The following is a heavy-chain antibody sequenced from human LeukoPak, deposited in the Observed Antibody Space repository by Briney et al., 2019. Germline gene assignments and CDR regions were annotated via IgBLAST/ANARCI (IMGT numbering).Heavy chain of an antibody. V-gene: IGHV1-18*01. CDR3: ARDLGGWGSFRNFFEY. D-gene: IGHD3-16*01. J-gene: IGHJ4*02. Sequence: ASVKVSCKASGYTFTSYGISWVRQAPGQGLEWMGWISAYNGNTHYAQKLQDRVTMTTDTSTSTAYMELSSLRSDDTAVYYCARDLGGWGSFRNFFEYWGQGTLVTVSS. CDR1: GYTFTSYG. CDR2: ISAYNGNT.